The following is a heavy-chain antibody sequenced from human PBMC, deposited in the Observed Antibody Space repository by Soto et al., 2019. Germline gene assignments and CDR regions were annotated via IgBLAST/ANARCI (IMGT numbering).Heavy chain of an antibody. V-gene: IGHV2-5*01. J-gene: IGHJ4*02. CDR3: AHRPSGWYLFDY. Sequence: QITLKESGPTLVRPTQPLTLTCTFSGFSLSTSGLGVGWIRQPPGKALEWLALIYWNDDKRYSPSLKARLTITKDTSKHQVGLTMTNMDPVDTATYYCAHRPSGWYLFDYWGQGTLVTVSS. CDR1: GFSLSTSGLG. D-gene: IGHD6-19*01. CDR2: IYWNDDK.